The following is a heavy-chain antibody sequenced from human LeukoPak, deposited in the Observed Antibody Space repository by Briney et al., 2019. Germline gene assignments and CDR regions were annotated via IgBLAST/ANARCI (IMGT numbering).Heavy chain of an antibody. Sequence: ASVKVSCKASGYTFTNYYIHWVRQAPGQGLEWMGLINPGGDNTNYAQNFQGRVTMTRDTSASTVYMELSSLRSEDTAVYYCARGIGEQWLDRDFDYWGQGTLVTVSS. V-gene: IGHV1-46*01. J-gene: IGHJ4*02. CDR2: INPGGDNT. D-gene: IGHD6-19*01. CDR3: ARGIGEQWLDRDFDY. CDR1: GYTFTNYY.